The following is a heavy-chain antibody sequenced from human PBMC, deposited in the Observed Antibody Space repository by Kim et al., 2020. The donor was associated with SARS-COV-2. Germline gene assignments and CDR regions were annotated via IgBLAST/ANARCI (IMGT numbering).Heavy chain of an antibody. Sequence: SETLSLTCTASGGSISSYYWSWIRQPPGKGLEWIGYIYYSGSTNYNPSLKSRVTISVNTSKNQFPLKLSSVTAADTTVYYCARHDAPGDSGGYCDDYW. J-gene: IGHJ4*01. CDR3: ARHDAPGDSGGYCDDY. V-gene: IGHV4-59*08. D-gene: IGHD1-26*01. CDR2: IYYSGST. CDR1: GGSISSYY.